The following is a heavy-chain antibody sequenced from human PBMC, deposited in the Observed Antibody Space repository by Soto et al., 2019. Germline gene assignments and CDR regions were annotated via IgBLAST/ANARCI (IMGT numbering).Heavy chain of an antibody. Sequence: ASVKVSCKASGGTFSSYAISWVRQAPGQGLEWMGGIIPIFGTANYAQKFQGRVTITADKSTSTAYMELSSLRSEDTAVYYCAGGNDILTGPDQPWGQGTLVTVSS. CDR2: IIPIFGTA. CDR1: GGTFSSYA. J-gene: IGHJ5*02. CDR3: AGGNDILTGPDQP. D-gene: IGHD3-9*01. V-gene: IGHV1-69*06.